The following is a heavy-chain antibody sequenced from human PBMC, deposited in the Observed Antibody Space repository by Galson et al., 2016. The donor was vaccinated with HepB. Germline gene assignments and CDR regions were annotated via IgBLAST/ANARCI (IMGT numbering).Heavy chain of an antibody. V-gene: IGHV4-38-2*02. CDR1: GFSISFGYY. CDR2: IHNSGTT. Sequence: LSLTCNVSGFSISFGYYWGWIRQPPGKGLEWVGSIHNSGTTYSNPSLESRVTISVDTSQNQFSLRLSSVTAADTAVYYCARGRGTYGMDVWGQGTTVTVSS. D-gene: IGHD3-16*01. J-gene: IGHJ6*02. CDR3: ARGRGTYGMDV.